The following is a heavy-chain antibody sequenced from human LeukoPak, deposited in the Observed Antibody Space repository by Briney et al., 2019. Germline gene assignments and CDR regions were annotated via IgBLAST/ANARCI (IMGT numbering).Heavy chain of an antibody. V-gene: IGHV4-39*01. Sequence: SETLSLTCSVSGDSINSGVSSWAWIRQPPGRGLEWIGTIYYSGSAGSTYYNPSLKSRVTISVDTSKNQFSLNLSSVTAADTAIYYCARHLYDKTGRPLDSWGQGTLVTVSS. CDR1: GDSINSGVSS. CDR2: IYYSGSAGST. D-gene: IGHD3-9*01. CDR3: ARHLYDKTGRPLDS. J-gene: IGHJ4*02.